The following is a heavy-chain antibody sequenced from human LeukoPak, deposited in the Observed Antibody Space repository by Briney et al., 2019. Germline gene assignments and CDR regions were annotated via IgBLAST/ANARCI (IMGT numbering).Heavy chain of an antibody. J-gene: IGHJ4*02. D-gene: IGHD1-26*01. V-gene: IGHV1-18*01. CDR2: ISAYNGNT. CDR1: GYTFTSYG. Sequence: ASVKVSCKASGYTFTSYGISWVRQAPGQGLEWMGWISAYNGNTNYAQKLQGRVTMTTDTSTSTAYMELRSLRSDDTAVFYCARPRGAEGGSYFAYWGQGTLVTVSS. CDR3: ARPRGAEGGSYFAY.